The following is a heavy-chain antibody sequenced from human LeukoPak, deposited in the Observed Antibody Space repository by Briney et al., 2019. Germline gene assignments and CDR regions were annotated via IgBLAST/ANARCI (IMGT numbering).Heavy chain of an antibody. CDR1: GASISSSTDY. D-gene: IGHD4-11*01. CDR2: IYYSGST. CDR3: AQQLHGY. V-gene: IGHV4-39*01. Sequence: SETLSLTCTVSGASISSSTDYWGWIRQPPGKGLEWIANIYYSGSTYYNPSLKSRVTISVDTSKNQFSLKLSSVTAADTAIYYCAQQLHGYWGQGTLVTVSS. J-gene: IGHJ4*02.